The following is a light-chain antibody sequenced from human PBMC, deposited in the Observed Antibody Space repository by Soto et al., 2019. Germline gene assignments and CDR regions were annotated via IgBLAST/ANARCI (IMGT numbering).Light chain of an antibody. CDR3: QLYGSSPPLT. CDR2: DAS. Sequence: EIVLTQSPGTLSLSPGERATLSCRASQSVSSSQLAWYQQTPGQAPRLVIYDASTRATGIPDRFIGSVSGTDFTLTILRLEPEDFAVYHCQLYGSSPPLTFGQGTKVEI. V-gene: IGKV3-20*01. CDR1: QSVSSSQ. J-gene: IGKJ1*01.